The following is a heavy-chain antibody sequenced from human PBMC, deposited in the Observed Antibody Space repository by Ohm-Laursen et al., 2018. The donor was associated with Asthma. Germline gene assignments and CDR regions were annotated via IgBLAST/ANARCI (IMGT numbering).Heavy chain of an antibody. V-gene: IGHV3-33*07. D-gene: IGHD1-26*01. CDR1: GSAFSRYG. J-gene: IGHJ1*01. CDR3: ARIGPEWELPGREYSLHH. Sequence: SLRLSCTASGSAFSRYGMYWVRQAPGKGLQWVAVIWSDGSNEDYAESVKGRFTISRDNSGNTLYLQMNSLRAEDTALYYCARIGPEWELPGREYSLHHWGQGTQVTVSS. CDR2: IWSDGSNE.